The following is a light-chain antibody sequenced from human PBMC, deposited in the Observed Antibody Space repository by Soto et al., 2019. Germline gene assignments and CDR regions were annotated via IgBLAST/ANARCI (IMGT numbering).Light chain of an antibody. CDR1: QTISSW. V-gene: IGKV1-33*01. CDR3: QQYDNLPIT. CDR2: DAS. J-gene: IGKJ4*01. Sequence: DIQMTQSPSTLSGSVGDRVTITCRASQTISSWLAWYQQKPGKAPKLLIYDASNLETGVPSRFSGSGSGTDFTFTISSLQPEDIATYYCQQYDNLPITFGGGTKVEIK.